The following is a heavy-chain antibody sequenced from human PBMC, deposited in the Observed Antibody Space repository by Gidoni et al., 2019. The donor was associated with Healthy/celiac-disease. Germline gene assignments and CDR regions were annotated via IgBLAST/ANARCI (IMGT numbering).Heavy chain of an antibody. CDR1: GLTFSSYA. CDR2: ISGSGGST. V-gene: IGHV3-23*01. Sequence: EVQLLESGGGLVQPGGSVELSWAASGLTFSSYAMSWVRQAPGKGLEWVSAISGSGGSTYYADSVKGRFTISRDNSKNTLYLQMNSLRAEDTAVYYCAPTPRGGVDYWGQGTLVTVSS. J-gene: IGHJ4*02. CDR3: APTPRGGVDY.